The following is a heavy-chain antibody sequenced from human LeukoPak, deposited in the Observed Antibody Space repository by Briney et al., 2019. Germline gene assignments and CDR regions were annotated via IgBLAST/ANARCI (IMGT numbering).Heavy chain of an antibody. CDR2: VWYDGRNR. V-gene: IGHV3-33*01. CDR3: ARDAWFGESPLGFDY. J-gene: IGHJ4*02. CDR1: GYTFSRHG. D-gene: IGHD3-10*01. Sequence: GGSLRLSCAASGYTFSRHGIHWVRQAPGKGLEWVAVVWYDGRNRDYADSVKGRFTISKDNSNNMVFLQMNSLRAEDTAVYYCARDAWFGESPLGFDYWGQGTLVTVSS.